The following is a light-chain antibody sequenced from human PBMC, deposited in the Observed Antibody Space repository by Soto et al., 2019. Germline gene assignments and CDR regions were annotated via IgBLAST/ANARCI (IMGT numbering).Light chain of an antibody. J-gene: IGKJ4*01. Sequence: DIQMTQSPSTLSASVGDRVTITCRASQSISSWLAWYQQKPGKAPKLLIYKASSLESGVPSRCSGGGSGTEFTLTISSLQPDDFATYYCQQYNSYPFGGGTKVEI. CDR1: QSISSW. CDR3: QQYNSYP. V-gene: IGKV1-5*03. CDR2: KAS.